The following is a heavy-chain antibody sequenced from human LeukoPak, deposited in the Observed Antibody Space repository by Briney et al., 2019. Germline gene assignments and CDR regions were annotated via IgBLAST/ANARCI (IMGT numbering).Heavy chain of an antibody. Sequence: SETLSLTCTVSGGSISSYYWSWIRQPPGKGLEWIGYIYYSGSTNYNPSLKSRVTISVDTSKNQFSLRLSSVTAADTAVYYCARIDTGYYYDSSAPSNWFDPWGQGTLVIASS. V-gene: IGHV4-59*01. CDR3: ARIDTGYYYDSSAPSNWFDP. CDR2: IYYSGST. J-gene: IGHJ5*02. CDR1: GGSISSYY. D-gene: IGHD3-22*01.